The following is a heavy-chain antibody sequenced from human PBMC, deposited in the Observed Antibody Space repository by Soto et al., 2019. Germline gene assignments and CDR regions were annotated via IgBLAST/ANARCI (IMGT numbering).Heavy chain of an antibody. Sequence: SGGSLRLSCAASGFTFSSYGMHWVRQAPGKGLEWVAVISYDGSNKCYADSVKGRFTISRDNSKNTLYLQMNSLRAEDTAVYYCAKEIANYDILTGSKPPYYYYGMDVWGQGTTVTVS. J-gene: IGHJ6*02. CDR3: AKEIANYDILTGSKPPYYYYGMDV. CDR2: ISYDGSNK. V-gene: IGHV3-30*18. CDR1: GFTFSSYG. D-gene: IGHD3-9*01.